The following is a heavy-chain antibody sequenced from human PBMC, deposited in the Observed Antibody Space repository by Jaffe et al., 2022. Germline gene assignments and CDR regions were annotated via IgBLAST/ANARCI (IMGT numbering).Heavy chain of an antibody. J-gene: IGHJ4*02. D-gene: IGHD4-4*01. V-gene: IGHV3-11*01. Sequence: QVQLVESGGGLVKPGGSLRLSCAASGFTFSDYYMSWIRQAPGKGLEWVSYISSSGSTIYYADSVKGRFTISRDNAKNSLYLQMNSLRAEDTAVYYCARFERLQYNPIPYLPHGPFDYWGQGTLVTVSS. CDR1: GFTFSDYY. CDR3: ARFERLQYNPIPYLPHGPFDY. CDR2: ISSSGSTI.